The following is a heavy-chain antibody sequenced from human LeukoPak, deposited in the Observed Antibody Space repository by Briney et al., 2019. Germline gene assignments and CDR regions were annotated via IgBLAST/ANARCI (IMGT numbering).Heavy chain of an antibody. D-gene: IGHD3-3*01. J-gene: IGHJ4*02. CDR1: GFAFSTYW. V-gene: IGHV3-7*01. Sequence: GGSLRLSCAASGFAFSTYWMDWVRLAPGTGLEWVGNINQDGSVKHYVDSVRGRFTISRDNARNSVYLQMSALRVEDTAVYYCTRDFVFWGQGSLVTASS. CDR2: INQDGSVK. CDR3: TRDFVF.